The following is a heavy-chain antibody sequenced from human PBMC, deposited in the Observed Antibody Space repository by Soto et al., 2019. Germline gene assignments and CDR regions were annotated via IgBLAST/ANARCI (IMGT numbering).Heavy chain of an antibody. CDR1: GGSSSSYY. Sequence: SETLCLTWSVAGGSSSSYYWSWIRQHPGKGLEWIGYIYYSGSTNYNPSLKSRVTISVDTSKNQFSLKLSSVTAADTAVYYCAAWDCSGGSCYFDYWGQGTLVTVSS. J-gene: IGHJ4*02. V-gene: IGHV4-59*01. CDR2: IYYSGST. CDR3: AAWDCSGGSCYFDY. D-gene: IGHD2-15*01.